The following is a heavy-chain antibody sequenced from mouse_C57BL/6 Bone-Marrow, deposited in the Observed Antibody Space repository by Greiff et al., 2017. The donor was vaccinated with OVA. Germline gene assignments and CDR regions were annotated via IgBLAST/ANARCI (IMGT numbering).Heavy chain of an antibody. Sequence: EVQVVESGPGLVKPSQSLSLTCSVTGYSITSGYYWNWIRQFPGNKLEWMGYISYDGSNNYNPSLKNRISITRDTSKNQFFLKLNSVTTEDTATYYCAREGDYYGPWFAYWGQGTLVTVSA. CDR3: AREGDYYGPWFAY. D-gene: IGHD1-1*01. V-gene: IGHV3-6*01. J-gene: IGHJ3*01. CDR1: GYSITSGYY. CDR2: ISYDGSN.